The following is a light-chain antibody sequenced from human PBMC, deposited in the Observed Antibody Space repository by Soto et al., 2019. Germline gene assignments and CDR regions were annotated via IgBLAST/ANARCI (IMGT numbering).Light chain of an antibody. Sequence: EVVMTQSPGILSVSPGERAALSCGASQSVNSNFAWYQQKPGQAPRLIIYGAYTRATGIPARFSGSGSGTEFTLTISSLQSEDFVVYYCQQYDHWPTWTXGQGTKVDIK. CDR3: QQYDHWPTWT. V-gene: IGKV3-15*01. CDR1: QSVNSN. CDR2: GAY. J-gene: IGKJ1*01.